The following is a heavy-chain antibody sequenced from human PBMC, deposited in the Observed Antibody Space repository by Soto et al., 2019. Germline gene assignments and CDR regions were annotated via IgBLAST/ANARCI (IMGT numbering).Heavy chain of an antibody. J-gene: IGHJ4*02. CDR1: GLTFGTYG. CDR3: AKDNEANYYDISTDPGPFDY. V-gene: IGHV3-23*01. Sequence: PGRSLRLSCAPSGLTFGTYGMSWVRQAPGKGLEWVSTIRAGGGHTYYADSQKGRFTISRDPSKNTLYLQMHSLRADDTAVYYCAKDNEANYYDISTDPGPFDYWGQGTLVTVSS. D-gene: IGHD3-9*01. CDR2: IRAGGGHT.